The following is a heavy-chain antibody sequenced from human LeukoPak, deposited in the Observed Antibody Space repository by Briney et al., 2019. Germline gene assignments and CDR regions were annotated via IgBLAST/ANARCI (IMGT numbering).Heavy chain of an antibody. V-gene: IGHV3-11*01. J-gene: IGHJ6*03. CDR1: GFTFSDYY. D-gene: IGHD4-17*01. CDR2: ISSSGSTI. CDR3: ATPFDLRHYYYYYYMDV. Sequence: GGSLRLSCAASGFTFSDYYMSWIRQAPGKGLEWVSYISSSGSTIYYADSVKGRFTISRDNAKNSLYLQMNSLRAEDTAVYYCATPFDLRHYYYYYYMDVWGKGTTVTVSS.